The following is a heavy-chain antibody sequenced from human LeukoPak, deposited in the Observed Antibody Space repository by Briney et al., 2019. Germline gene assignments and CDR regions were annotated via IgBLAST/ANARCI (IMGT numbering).Heavy chain of an antibody. D-gene: IGHD6-13*01. CDR2: ISSSSSYI. V-gene: IGHV3-21*01. Sequence: GSLRLPCSASGFNFSSYSMKWVRPAPGKGLEWVSSISSSSSYIYYTDSGEGLFTISRDNASNSLYLQMNSLRAEDTAVYYWAKVGAAAGSYFDYWGQGTLVTVSS. CDR1: GFNFSSYS. CDR3: AKVGAAAGSYFDY. J-gene: IGHJ4*02.